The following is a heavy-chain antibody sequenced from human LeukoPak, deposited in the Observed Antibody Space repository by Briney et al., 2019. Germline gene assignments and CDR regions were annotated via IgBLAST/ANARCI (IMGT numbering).Heavy chain of an antibody. CDR2: IYSGGST. Sequence: PGGSLRLSCAASGFIVSSNYMSWVRQAPGKGLEWVSVIYSGGSTYYADSVKGRFTISRDNSKHTLYLPMNSLRAEDTAVYYCAPITIRSGYWGQGTLVTVSS. D-gene: IGHD3-9*01. V-gene: IGHV3-66*01. CDR3: APITIRSGY. CDR1: GFIVSSNY. J-gene: IGHJ4*02.